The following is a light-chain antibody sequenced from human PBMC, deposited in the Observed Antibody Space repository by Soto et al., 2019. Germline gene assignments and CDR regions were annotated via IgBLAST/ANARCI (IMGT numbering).Light chain of an antibody. J-gene: IGKJ1*01. V-gene: IGKV1-5*01. CDR3: QQYHSYWT. CDR2: DAS. Sequence: DFQMTQSPSTLSASVGDRVTITCRASQKIRSRLAWFQQKPGKAPKLLIYDASSLERGVPQRFSGSGSGTEFTLPISSLQTDDFSTYYCQQYHSYWTFGQGTKVE. CDR1: QKIRSR.